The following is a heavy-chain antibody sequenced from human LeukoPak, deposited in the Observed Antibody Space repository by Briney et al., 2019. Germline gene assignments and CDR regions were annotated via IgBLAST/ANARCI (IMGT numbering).Heavy chain of an antibody. V-gene: IGHV7-4-1*02. D-gene: IGHD3-22*01. Sequence: ASVKVSCKASGYTFTSYSMNWVRQAPGQGLEWLGWINTNTGNPTYAQGFTGRFVFSLDTSVNTAYLQISSLKAEDTAVYYCARVVHPYDYESSGLTYDAFDIWGQGTMVTVSS. CDR2: INTNTGNP. CDR3: ARVVHPYDYESSGLTYDAFDI. J-gene: IGHJ3*02. CDR1: GYTFTSYS.